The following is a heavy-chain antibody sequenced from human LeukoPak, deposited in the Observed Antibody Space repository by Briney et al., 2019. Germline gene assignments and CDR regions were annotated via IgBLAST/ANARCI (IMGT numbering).Heavy chain of an antibody. CDR2: IFYNGGP. D-gene: IGHD1-26*01. CDR1: GDSITNSNYY. CDR3: ASYSGTYSAFEI. J-gene: IGHJ3*02. V-gene: IGHV4-39*07. Sequence: SETLALTCTASGDSITNSNYYWGWVRQSPGRGLEWLGNIFYNGGPYYNPSFKSRVAISVDTSKNHFSLTLNAVTAADTAVYYCASYSGTYSAFEIWGQGTPVTVSS.